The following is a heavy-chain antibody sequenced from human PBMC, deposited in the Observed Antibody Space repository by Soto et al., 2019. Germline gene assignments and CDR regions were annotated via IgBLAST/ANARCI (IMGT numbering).Heavy chain of an antibody. CDR3: ARGLPVDFWSGYLFSWFDP. CDR1: GGSISSGGYS. Sequence: QLQLQESGSGLVKPSQTLSLTCAVSGGSISSGGYSWSWIRQPPGKGLEWIGYIYHSGSTYYNPSLKSRVPISVDRSKNQFSLKLSSVTAADTAVYYCARGLPVDFWSGYLFSWFDPWGQGTLVTVSS. D-gene: IGHD3-3*01. J-gene: IGHJ5*02. CDR2: IYHSGST. V-gene: IGHV4-30-2*01.